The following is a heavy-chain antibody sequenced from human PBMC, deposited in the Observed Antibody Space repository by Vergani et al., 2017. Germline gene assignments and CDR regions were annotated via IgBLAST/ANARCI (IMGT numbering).Heavy chain of an antibody. CDR2: FDPEDGET. CDR1: GYTLTELS. D-gene: IGHD3-10*01. Sequence: QVQLVQSGAEVKKPGASVKVSCKVSGYTLTELSMHWVRQAPGKGLEWMGGFDPEDGETIYAQKFQGRVTMTEDTSTDTAYMELSSLRSEDTAVYYCARGRRITMVRGVIPQNSDAFDIWGQGTMVTVSS. J-gene: IGHJ3*02. V-gene: IGHV1-24*01. CDR3: ARGRRITMVRGVIPQNSDAFDI.